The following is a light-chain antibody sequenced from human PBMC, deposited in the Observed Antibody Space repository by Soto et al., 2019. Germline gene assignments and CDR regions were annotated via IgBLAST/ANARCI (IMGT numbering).Light chain of an antibody. CDR1: QSVSSSY. J-gene: IGKJ1*01. CDR2: GAS. Sequence: EIVLTQSPGTLSLSPGERATLSCRASQSVSSSYLAWYQQKPGQAPRLLMYGASNSAPGIPDRFSGSASGTDFTLTISRLEPEDFAVYYCHQYGGSPRTFGQGTKVEIK. CDR3: HQYGGSPRT. V-gene: IGKV3-20*01.